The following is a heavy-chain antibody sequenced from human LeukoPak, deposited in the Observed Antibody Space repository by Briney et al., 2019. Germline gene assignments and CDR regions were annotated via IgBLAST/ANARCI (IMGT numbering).Heavy chain of an antibody. D-gene: IGHD5-24*01. CDR1: GYTFTDYY. J-gene: IGHJ4*02. Sequence: ASVKVSCKTSGYTFTDYYIHWVRQAPGQVLEWMGWINPDSGATTYAQKFQGRVTMTGDTSISTAYMELNRLKSDDTAVYYCARPPGSDGYNRYEHWGQGSLVTVSS. V-gene: IGHV1-2*02. CDR3: ARPPGSDGYNRYEH. CDR2: INPDSGAT.